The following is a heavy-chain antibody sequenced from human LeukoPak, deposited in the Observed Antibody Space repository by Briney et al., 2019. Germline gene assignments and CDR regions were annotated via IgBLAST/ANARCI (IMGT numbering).Heavy chain of an antibody. CDR2: ISPSGSAT. D-gene: IGHD2-15*01. V-gene: IGHV3-11*01. J-gene: IGHJ5*02. CDR1: GYSFSDYY. CDR3: ARGYCSGGNCYPLFDP. Sequence: PGGSLRLSCAVSGYSFSDYYMSWMRQAPGKGLEWVSYISPSGSATYYADSVKGRFTISRDNAKNSLYLQMNSLRAEDTAVYYCARGYCSGGNCYPLFDPWGQGTLVTVSS.